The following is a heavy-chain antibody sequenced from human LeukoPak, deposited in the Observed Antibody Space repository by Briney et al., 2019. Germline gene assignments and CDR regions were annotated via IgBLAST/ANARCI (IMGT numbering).Heavy chain of an antibody. D-gene: IGHD4-17*01. J-gene: IGHJ3*02. CDR1: GFTFSSYG. V-gene: IGHV3-33*01. Sequence: GRSLRLSCAASGFTFSSYGMHWVRQAPGKGLEWVAVIWFDGSNNYYADSVKGRFTVSRDNSKNTMDLQMNSLRDEDTAVYYCAREQYGSDDALDIWGQGTMVTVSS. CDR3: AREQYGSDDALDI. CDR2: IWFDGSNN.